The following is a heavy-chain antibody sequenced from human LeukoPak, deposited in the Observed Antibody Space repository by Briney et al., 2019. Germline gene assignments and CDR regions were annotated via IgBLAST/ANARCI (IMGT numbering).Heavy chain of an antibody. CDR3: AKDGLLGYHYYMDV. Sequence: PGGSLRLSCAASGFTFDDYTMHWVRQAPGKGLEWVAIISWDGGSTYYADSVKGRFTISRDNSKNSLYLQMNSLRAEDTALYYCAKDGLLGYHYYMDVWGKGTTVTVSS. CDR2: ISWDGGST. CDR1: GFTFDDYT. J-gene: IGHJ6*03. V-gene: IGHV3-43D*03. D-gene: IGHD2-15*01.